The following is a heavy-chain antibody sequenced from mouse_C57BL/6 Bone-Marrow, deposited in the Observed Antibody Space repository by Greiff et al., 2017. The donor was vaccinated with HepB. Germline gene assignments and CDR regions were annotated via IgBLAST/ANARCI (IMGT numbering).Heavy chain of an antibody. CDR2: INPGSGGT. V-gene: IGHV1-54*01. D-gene: IGHD1-1*01. CDR3: ARPSPTVVGAMDY. J-gene: IGHJ4*01. Sequence: VQLQQSGAELVRPGTSVKVSCKASGYAFTNYLIEWVKQRPGQGLEWIGVINPGSGGTNYNEKFKGKATLTADKSSSTAYMQRSSLTSEDSAVYFWARPSPTVVGAMDYWGQGTSVTVSS. CDR1: GYAFTNYL.